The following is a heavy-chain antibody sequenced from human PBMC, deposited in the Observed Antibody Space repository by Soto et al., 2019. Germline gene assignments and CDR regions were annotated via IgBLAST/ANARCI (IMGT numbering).Heavy chain of an antibody. V-gene: IGHV3-23*01. CDR1: GFTFSSYA. CDR2: ISGSGGTT. J-gene: IGHJ4*02. Sequence: EVQLLESGGGLVQPGRSLRLFCAASGFTFSSYAMSWVRQAPGKGLEWVSAISGSGGTTYYAASVKGRFTISRDNSKNTLFLQMNSLRAADTAVYYCAKFFVETGGSSGWPWTFHYWGQGTLVTVSS. D-gene: IGHD6-25*01. CDR3: AKFFVETGGSSGWPWTFHY.